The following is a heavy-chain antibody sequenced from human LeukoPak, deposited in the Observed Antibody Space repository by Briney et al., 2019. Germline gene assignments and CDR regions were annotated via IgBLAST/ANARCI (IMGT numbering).Heavy chain of an antibody. D-gene: IGHD6-19*01. CDR3: ARGLEFRVLTYSSLGFVDY. V-gene: IGHV1-18*01. CDR2: ISGYNGDT. CDR1: GYTYTSYG. J-gene: IGHJ4*02. Sequence: ASVKVSCKASGYTYTSYGISWVRQAPGQGLEWMGWISGYNGDTNYAQKFQGRVTMTTDTSTSTAYMELRSLRSDDTAVYYCARGLEFRVLTYSSLGFVDYWGQGTLVTVSS.